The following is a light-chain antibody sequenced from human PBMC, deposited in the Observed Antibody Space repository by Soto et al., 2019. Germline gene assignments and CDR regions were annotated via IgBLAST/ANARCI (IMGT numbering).Light chain of an antibody. J-gene: IGKJ4*01. Sequence: EIVLTQSPGTLSLSPGERATLSCRASQTVSSRFLAWYQQKPGQAPRLLIYGALSRATGIPDRFSGSGSGTEFALTINSLQSEDFGTYYCQQYNDWPLSFGGGTKVDIK. CDR1: QTVSSRF. CDR2: GAL. V-gene: IGKV3-20*01. CDR3: QQYNDWPLS.